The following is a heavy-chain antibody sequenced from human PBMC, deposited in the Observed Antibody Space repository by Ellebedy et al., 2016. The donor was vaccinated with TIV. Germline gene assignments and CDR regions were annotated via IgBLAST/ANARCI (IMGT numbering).Heavy chain of an antibody. J-gene: IGHJ4*02. CDR1: GFSFGDYA. V-gene: IGHV3-49*04. Sequence: GESLKISCTTSGFSFGDYAMIWVRQAPGKGLEWVGFISSKRYGGRPEYAASVKGRFTISRDDSENTLYLQMNSLRTEDTAVYYCARAVKTGTTNFDCWGQGTLVTVSS. CDR2: ISSKRYGGRP. D-gene: IGHD1-1*01. CDR3: ARAVKTGTTNFDC.